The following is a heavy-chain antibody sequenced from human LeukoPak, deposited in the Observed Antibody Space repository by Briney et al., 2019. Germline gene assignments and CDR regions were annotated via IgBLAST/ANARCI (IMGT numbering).Heavy chain of an antibody. CDR3: ARAGEAAAGYYYYGMDV. CDR1: GFTFSSYW. Sequence: GRSLRLSCAASGFTFSSYWMHWVRQAPGKGLVWVSRINSDGSSTSYADSVKGRFTISRDNAKNTLYLQMNSLRAEDTAVYYCARAGEAAAGYYYYGMDVWGQGTTVTVSS. CDR2: INSDGSST. V-gene: IGHV3-74*01. J-gene: IGHJ6*02. D-gene: IGHD6-13*01.